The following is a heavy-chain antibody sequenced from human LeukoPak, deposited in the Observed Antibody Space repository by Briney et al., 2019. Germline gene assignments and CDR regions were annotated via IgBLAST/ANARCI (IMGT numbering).Heavy chain of an antibody. D-gene: IGHD3-10*01. V-gene: IGHV4-4*02. CDR1: GGSISSSNW. CDR3: ARDVWFGPGRTFHF. Sequence: SETLSLTCDVSGGSISSSNWWSWVRPPPGKGVEWLGEIHHSGSTNDDPSLKSRVTISVDKSKNQFSLKLNSVTAADTAVYYCARDVWFGPGRTFHFWGRGTRVSVS. J-gene: IGHJ4*02. CDR2: IHHSGST.